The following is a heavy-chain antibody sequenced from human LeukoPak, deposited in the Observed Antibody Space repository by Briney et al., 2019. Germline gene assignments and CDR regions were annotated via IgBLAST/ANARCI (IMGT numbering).Heavy chain of an antibody. D-gene: IGHD5-18*01. J-gene: IGHJ4*02. CDR2: LSASGFNT. V-gene: IGHV3-23*01. CDR1: GFIFSTYA. CDR3: AQISVDTSRNRWSDFDS. Sequence: GGSLRLSCAASGFIFSTYAMTGLRQAPGKGLEWVSALSASGFNTYYADSVKGRFTISRDNFKNILYLQINSLRAEDTAVYYCAQISVDTSRNRWSDFDSWGRGILVTVSS.